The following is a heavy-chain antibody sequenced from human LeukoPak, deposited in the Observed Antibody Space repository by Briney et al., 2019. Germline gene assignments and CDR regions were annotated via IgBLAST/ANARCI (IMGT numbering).Heavy chain of an antibody. CDR3: ARGSKGTYDY. V-gene: IGHV3-23*01. CDR1: GFTFSNSV. CDR2: ILGTGDYT. Sequence: GGSLRLSCVASGFTFSNSVMTWVRQARGEGLEWVSSILGTGDYTYFANSVKGRFTSSRDNSKNTLYLQMNSLRAGDTAIYYCARGSKGTYDYWGQGTLVTVSS. J-gene: IGHJ4*02.